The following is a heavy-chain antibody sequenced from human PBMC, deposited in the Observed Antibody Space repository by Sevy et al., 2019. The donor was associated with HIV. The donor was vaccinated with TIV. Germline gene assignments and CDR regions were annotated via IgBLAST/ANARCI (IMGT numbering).Heavy chain of an antibody. V-gene: IGHV3-21*01. CDR1: GFTFSSYS. D-gene: IGHD6-19*01. Sequence: GGSLRLSCAASGFTFSSYSMNWVRQAPGKGLEWVSSISSSSSYIYYADSVKGRFTISRDNAKNSLYLQMNSLRAEDMAVYYCARDRIAVAGTNYFDYWGQGTLVTVSS. CDR3: ARDRIAVAGTNYFDY. J-gene: IGHJ4*02. CDR2: ISSSSSYI.